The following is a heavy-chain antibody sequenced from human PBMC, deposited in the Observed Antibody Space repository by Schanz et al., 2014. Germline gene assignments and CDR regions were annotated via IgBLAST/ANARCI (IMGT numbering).Heavy chain of an antibody. Sequence: VQLVESGGGVVQPGRSLRLSCAASGFTFSSYALHWVRQAPGKGLEWVANIKHDGSVKDYVDSVEGRFTISRDNAKRSLFLQMNSLRADDTAVYYCARNRGSGGQNWYFDLWGRGTLVTVSS. CDR3: ARNRGSGGQNWYFDL. CDR2: IKHDGSVK. J-gene: IGHJ2*01. CDR1: GFTFSSYA. V-gene: IGHV3-7*03. D-gene: IGHD2-15*01.